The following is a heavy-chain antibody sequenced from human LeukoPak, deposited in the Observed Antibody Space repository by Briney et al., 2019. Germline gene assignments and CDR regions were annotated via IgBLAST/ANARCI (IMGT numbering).Heavy chain of an antibody. D-gene: IGHD3-22*01. CDR3: ARDAYYYDSSGYTPNFDS. V-gene: IGHV3-30-3*01. CDR1: GFTFSDYY. Sequence: GGSLRLSCAASGFTFSDYYMSWIRQAPGKGLEWVAVISYDGSNKYYADSVKGRFTISRDNSKNTLYLQMNSLRAEDTAVYYCARDAYYYDSSGYTPNFDSWGQGTLVTVSS. J-gene: IGHJ4*02. CDR2: ISYDGSNK.